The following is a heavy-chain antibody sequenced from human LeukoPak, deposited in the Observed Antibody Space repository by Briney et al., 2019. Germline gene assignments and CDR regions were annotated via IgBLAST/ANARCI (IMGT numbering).Heavy chain of an antibody. Sequence: GGSLRLSCAASGFTFSSYAMSWVRQAPGRGLEWVSAISGSGGSTYYADSVKGRFTISRDNSKDTLYLQMNGLRAEDTAVYFCAKQSAGSAAWYSLHYDFWGQGTLVTVSS. CDR2: ISGSGGST. V-gene: IGHV3-23*01. CDR1: GFTFSSYA. J-gene: IGHJ4*02. CDR3: AKQSAGSAAWYSLHYDF. D-gene: IGHD6-13*01.